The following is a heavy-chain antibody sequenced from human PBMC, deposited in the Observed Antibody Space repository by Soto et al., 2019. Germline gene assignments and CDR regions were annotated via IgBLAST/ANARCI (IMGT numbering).Heavy chain of an antibody. CDR3: TTDPATMIVVVPSSG. CDR1: GFTFSNAW. CDR2: IKSKTDGGTT. D-gene: IGHD3-22*01. J-gene: IGHJ4*02. V-gene: IGHV3-15*07. Sequence: GGSLRLSCAASGFTFSNAWMNWVRQAPGKGLEWVGRIKSKTDGGTTDYAAPVKGRFTISRDDSKNTLYLQMNSLKTEDTAVYYCTTDPATMIVVVPSSGWGQGTLVTVSS.